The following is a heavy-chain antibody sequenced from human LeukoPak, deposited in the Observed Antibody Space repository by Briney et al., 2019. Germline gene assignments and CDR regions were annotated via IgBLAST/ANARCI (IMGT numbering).Heavy chain of an antibody. J-gene: IGHJ6*03. CDR3: ARVGLPAATTYYYYFMDV. Sequence: GGSLRLSCAASGFTFSSYWMHWVRQAPGKGLVWVSRINSDGSSTSYADSVKGRFTISRDNAKNTLYLQMNSLRAEDTAVYYCARVGLPAATTYYYYFMDVWGKGTTVTVSS. CDR1: GFTFSSYW. D-gene: IGHD2-2*01. CDR2: INSDGSST. V-gene: IGHV3-74*01.